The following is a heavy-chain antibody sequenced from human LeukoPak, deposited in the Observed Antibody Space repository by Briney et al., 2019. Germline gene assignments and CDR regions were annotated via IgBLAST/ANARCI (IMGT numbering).Heavy chain of an antibody. CDR1: GGSILTTNW. J-gene: IGHJ4*02. CDR3: TRESGAFSPFGF. V-gene: IGHV4-4*02. CDR2: VHLSGAS. D-gene: IGHD1-26*01. Sequence: SETLSLTCAVSGGSILTTNWWSWVRQPPGRGLEWIGEVHLSGASNYNPSLKSRVNMSIDKSKNQLSLELTSVTAADTAIYYCTRESGAFSPFGFWGQGTLVTVSS.